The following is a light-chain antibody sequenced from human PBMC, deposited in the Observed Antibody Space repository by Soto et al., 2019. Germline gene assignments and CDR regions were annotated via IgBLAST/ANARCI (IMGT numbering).Light chain of an antibody. CDR3: SSYTSSSTLYV. Sequence: SALTQPASVSGSPGQSTTIACTGTSSDGGGYKFVSWYQHHPGKAPQLMIFEVSNRPSGISYRFSGSKSGNTASLTISGLQADDEADYYCSSYTSSSTLYVFGTGTKVTVL. J-gene: IGLJ1*01. CDR1: SSDGGGYKF. V-gene: IGLV2-14*01. CDR2: EVS.